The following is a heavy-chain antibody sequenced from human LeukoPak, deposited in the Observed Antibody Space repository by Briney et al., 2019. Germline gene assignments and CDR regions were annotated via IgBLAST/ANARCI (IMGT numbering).Heavy chain of an antibody. D-gene: IGHD6-13*01. CDR2: ISSSSSTI. V-gene: IGHV3-48*01. Sequence: GGSLRLSCAASEFTFSSYSMNWVRQAPGKGLEWVSYISSSSSTIHYADSVKGRFTISRDNAKNSLYLQMNGLRAEDTAVYYCAKRIATAGKHYFDNWGQGTLVTVSS. J-gene: IGHJ4*02. CDR3: AKRIATAGKHYFDN. CDR1: EFTFSSYS.